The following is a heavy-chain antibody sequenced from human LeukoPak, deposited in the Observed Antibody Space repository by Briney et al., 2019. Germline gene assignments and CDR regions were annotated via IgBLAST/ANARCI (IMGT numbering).Heavy chain of an antibody. CDR3: ARDVRWFGELFGWFDP. V-gene: IGHV4-39*07. Sequence: SETLSLTCTVSGGSISSSSYYWGWIRQPPGKGLGWIGSIYYSGSTYYNPSLKSRVTISVDTSKNQFSLKLSSVTAADTAVYYCARDVRWFGELFGWFDPWGQGTLVTVSS. CDR2: IYYSGST. D-gene: IGHD3-10*01. J-gene: IGHJ5*02. CDR1: GGSISSSSYY.